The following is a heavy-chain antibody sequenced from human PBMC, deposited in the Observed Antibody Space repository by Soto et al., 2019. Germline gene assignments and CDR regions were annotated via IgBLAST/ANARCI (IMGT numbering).Heavy chain of an antibody. CDR1: GGSFSGYY. J-gene: IGHJ5*02. CDR3: ASGTRLYDFWSGYYGGNWFDP. D-gene: IGHD3-3*01. V-gene: IGHV4-34*01. Sequence: LSLTCAVYGGSFSGYYWSWIRQPPGKGLEWIGEINHSGSTNYNPSLKSRVTISVDTSKNQFSLKLSSVTAADTAVYYCASGTRLYDFWSGYYGGNWFDPWGQGTLVTV. CDR2: INHSGST.